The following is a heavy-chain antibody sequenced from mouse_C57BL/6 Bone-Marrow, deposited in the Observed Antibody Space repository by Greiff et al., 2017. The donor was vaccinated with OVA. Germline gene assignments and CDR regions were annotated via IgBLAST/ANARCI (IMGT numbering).Heavy chain of an antibody. V-gene: IGHV1-64*01. CDR3: ASERVYSSYFDY. CDR1: GYTFTSYW. Sequence: QVQLQQPGAELVKPGASVKLSCKASGYTFTSYWMHWVKQRPGQGLEWIGMIHPNSGSTNYNEKFKSKATLTVDKSSSTAYMQLSSLTSEDSAVYYCASERVYSSYFDYWGQGTTLTVSS. D-gene: IGHD2-5*01. CDR2: IHPNSGST. J-gene: IGHJ2*01.